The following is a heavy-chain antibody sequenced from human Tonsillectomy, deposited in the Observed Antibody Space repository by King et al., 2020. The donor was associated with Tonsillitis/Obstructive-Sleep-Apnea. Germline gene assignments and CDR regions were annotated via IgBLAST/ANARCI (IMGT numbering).Heavy chain of an antibody. CDR3: ARDPGWGAFDI. CDR1: GFTFSSYW. V-gene: IGHV3-7*04. Sequence: VQLVESGGGLVQPGGSLRLSCAPSGFTFSSYWMSWVRQAPGKGLEWVAHVNPDGSTKYCVDSVKGRFTISRDYGRNSLYLQVNSLRDEDTAVYYCARDPGWGAFDIWGQGTMVTVSS. J-gene: IGHJ3*02. CDR2: VNPDGSTK. D-gene: IGHD1-26*01.